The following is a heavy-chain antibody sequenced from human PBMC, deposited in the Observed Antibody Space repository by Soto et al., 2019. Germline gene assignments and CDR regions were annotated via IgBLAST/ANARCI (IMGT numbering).Heavy chain of an antibody. CDR1: GFTFSSYG. D-gene: IGHD3-22*01. Sequence: GGSLRLSCAASGFTFSSYGMHWVRQAPGKGLEWVAVISYDGSNKYYADSVKGRFTISRDNSKNTLYLQMNSLRAEDTAVYYCAKDLGYYDSSGYYSAPDYWGQGTLVTVSS. CDR2: ISYDGSNK. CDR3: AKDLGYYDSSGYYSAPDY. V-gene: IGHV3-30*18. J-gene: IGHJ4*02.